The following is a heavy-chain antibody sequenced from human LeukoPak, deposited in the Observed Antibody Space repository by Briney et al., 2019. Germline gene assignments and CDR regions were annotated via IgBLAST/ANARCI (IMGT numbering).Heavy chain of an antibody. J-gene: IGHJ4*02. CDR2: ISWNSGSI. D-gene: IGHD3-22*01. Sequence: GGSLRLSCPASGFTFDDYAMHWVRQAPGKGLEWVSGISWNSGSIGYADSVKGRFTISRDNAKNSLYLQMNSLRAEDTALYYCAKDSSGYFDYWGQGTLVTVSS. CDR1: GFTFDDYA. CDR3: AKDSSGYFDY. V-gene: IGHV3-9*01.